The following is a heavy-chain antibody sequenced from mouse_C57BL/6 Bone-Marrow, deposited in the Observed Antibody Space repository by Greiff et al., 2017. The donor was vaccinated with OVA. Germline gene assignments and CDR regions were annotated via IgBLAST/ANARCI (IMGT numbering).Heavy chain of an antibody. D-gene: IGHD1-1*01. J-gene: IGHJ2*01. CDR3: ARYKGRVAVDYFDY. CDR2: IRNKPNGSTT. Sequence: EVQLVESGGGLVQPGDSLSLSCAASGFTFTNYYMSWVRQPPGKALEWLAFIRNKPNGSTTEYSASVKGLFTISRDNSQSILYLQMNALRAEDSATYYCARYKGRVAVDYFDYWGQGTALTVSS. CDR1: GFTFTNYY. V-gene: IGHV7-3*01.